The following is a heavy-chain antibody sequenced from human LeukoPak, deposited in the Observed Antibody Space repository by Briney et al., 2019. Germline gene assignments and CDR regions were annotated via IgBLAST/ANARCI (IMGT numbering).Heavy chain of an antibody. J-gene: IGHJ5*02. V-gene: IGHV1-18*01. CDR2: ISAYNGNT. D-gene: IGHD3-10*01. CDR1: GYTFTSYG. CDR3: ARAGTVWFGELLSWFDP. Sequence: ASVKVSCKASGYTFTSYGNSWVRQAPGQGLEWMGWISAYNGNTNYAQKLQGRVTMTTDTSTSTAYMELRSLRSDDTAVYYCARAGTVWFGELLSWFDPWGQGTLVTVSS.